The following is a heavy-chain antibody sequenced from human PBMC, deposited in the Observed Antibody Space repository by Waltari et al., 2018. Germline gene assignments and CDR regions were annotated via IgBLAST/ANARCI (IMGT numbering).Heavy chain of an antibody. CDR1: GGSLTSSNW. V-gene: IGHV4-4*02. CDR3: ARGGVTTGSLDV. D-gene: IGHD4-4*01. Sequence: QVQLLESGPGLVKPSETLSLTCAVSGGSLTSSNWWTWMRQSPRRGLEWIGNIGGTVGRAFNNPSLNRRVTISKDTSKKPFSLELSSVTAADTAVYFCARGGVTTGSLDVWGRGLRVTVSS. J-gene: IGHJ4*02. CDR2: IGGTVGRA.